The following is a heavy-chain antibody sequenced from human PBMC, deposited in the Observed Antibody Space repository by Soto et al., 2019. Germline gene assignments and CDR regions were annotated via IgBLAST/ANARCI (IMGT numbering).Heavy chain of an antibody. D-gene: IGHD3-22*01. CDR3: AKDPYYYDSSGYSD. CDR2: ISGSGGST. J-gene: IGHJ4*02. Sequence: LRLSCAASGFTFSSYAMSWVRQAPGKGLEWVSAISGSGGSTYYADSVKGRFTISRDNSKNTLYLQMNSLRAEDTAVYYCAKDPYYYDSSGYSDWGQGTLVTVSS. CDR1: GFTFSSYA. V-gene: IGHV3-23*01.